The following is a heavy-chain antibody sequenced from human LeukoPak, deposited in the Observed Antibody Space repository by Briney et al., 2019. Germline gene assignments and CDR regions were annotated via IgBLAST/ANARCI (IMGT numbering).Heavy chain of an antibody. CDR2: IYYSGST. J-gene: IGHJ5*02. Sequence: SETLSLTCTVSGGSISSSSYYWGWIRQPPGKGLEWIGSIYYSGSTYYNPSLKSRVTISVDTSKNQFSLKLSSVTAADTAVYYCASGSGSYSHWFDPWGQGTLVTVSS. CDR1: GGSISSSSYY. D-gene: IGHD3-10*01. V-gene: IGHV4-39*07. CDR3: ASGSGSYSHWFDP.